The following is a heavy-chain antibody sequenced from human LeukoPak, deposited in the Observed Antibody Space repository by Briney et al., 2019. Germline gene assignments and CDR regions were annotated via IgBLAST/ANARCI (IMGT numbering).Heavy chain of an antibody. Sequence: NAGESLKISCKGSGYSFTSYWIGWVRQAPGQGLEWMGGIIPIFGTANYAQKFQGRVTITTDESTSTAYMELSSLRSEDTAVYYCATHQPIYGDYVFPFDYWGQGTLVTVSS. CDR1: GYSFTSYW. D-gene: IGHD4-17*01. CDR2: IIPIFGTA. CDR3: ATHQPIYGDYVFPFDY. J-gene: IGHJ4*02. V-gene: IGHV1-69*05.